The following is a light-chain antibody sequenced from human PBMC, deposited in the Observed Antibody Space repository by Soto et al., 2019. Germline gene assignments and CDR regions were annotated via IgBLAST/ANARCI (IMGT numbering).Light chain of an antibody. Sequence: EIVLTQSPGTLSLSPGERATLSCRARQSVSSIAWFQQKPGQAPRLLIYGASSRATGIPDRFSGSGSGTDFTLTISRLEPEDFAVYYCHHYGSSPLTFGPGTKVDI. CDR1: QSVSS. CDR3: HHYGSSPLT. J-gene: IGKJ3*01. V-gene: IGKV3-20*01. CDR2: GAS.